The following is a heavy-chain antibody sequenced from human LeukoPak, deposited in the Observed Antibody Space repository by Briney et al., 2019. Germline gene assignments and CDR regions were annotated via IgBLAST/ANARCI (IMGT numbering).Heavy chain of an antibody. D-gene: IGHD3-22*01. CDR2: FDPEDGET. Sequence: ASVKVSCKVSGYTLTELSMHWVRQAPGKGLEWMGGFDPEDGETIYAQKFQGRVTMTEDTSTDTAYMELSSLRSEDTAVYYCATDSGYHPYYYYMDVWGKGTTVTVSS. V-gene: IGHV1-24*01. J-gene: IGHJ6*03. CDR1: GYTLTELS. CDR3: ATDSGYHPYYYYMDV.